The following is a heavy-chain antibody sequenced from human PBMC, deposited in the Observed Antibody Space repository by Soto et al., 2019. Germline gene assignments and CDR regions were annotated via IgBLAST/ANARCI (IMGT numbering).Heavy chain of an antibody. Sequence: GGSLRLSCAASGFTFSSYDMHWVRQATGKGLEWVSAIGTAGGTYYPGSVKGRFTISRENAKNSLYLQMNSLRAEDTAVYYCARGTLNNTFGGAFDIWGQGTMVTVSS. J-gene: IGHJ3*02. CDR3: ARGTLNNTFGGAFDI. CDR1: GFTFSSYD. D-gene: IGHD3-16*01. CDR2: IGTAGGT. V-gene: IGHV3-13*01.